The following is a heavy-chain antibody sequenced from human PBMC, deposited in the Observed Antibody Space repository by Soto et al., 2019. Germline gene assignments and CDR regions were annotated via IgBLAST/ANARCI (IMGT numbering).Heavy chain of an antibody. J-gene: IGHJ6*02. D-gene: IGHD4-17*01. CDR1: GYTFTGYY. CDR3: ARDMSTVTTKTYYYYGIDV. CDR2: INPNSGGT. V-gene: IGHV1-2*04. Sequence: ASVKVSCKASGYTFTGYYMHWVRQAPGQGLEWMGWINPNSGGTNYAQKFQGWVTMTRDTSISTAYMELSRLRSDDTAVYYRARDMSTVTTKTYYYYGIDVWGQGTTVTVSS.